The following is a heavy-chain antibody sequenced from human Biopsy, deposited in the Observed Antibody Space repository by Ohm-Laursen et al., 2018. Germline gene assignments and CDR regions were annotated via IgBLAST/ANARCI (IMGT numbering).Heavy chain of an antibody. Sequence: SLRLSCAASGFTVSSTYMSWVRQVPGKGLEWVGRIKGKIDGGTADYAAPVKGRFSISRDDSKNTLYLQMNELKTEDTALYYCAALVPTWGQGTMVTVSS. CDR1: GFTVSSTY. D-gene: IGHD6-25*01. CDR3: AALVPT. J-gene: IGHJ3*01. CDR2: IKGKIDGGTA. V-gene: IGHV3-15*01.